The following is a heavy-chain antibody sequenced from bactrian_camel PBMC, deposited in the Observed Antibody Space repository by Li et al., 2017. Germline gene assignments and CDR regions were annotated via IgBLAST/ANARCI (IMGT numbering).Heavy chain of an antibody. CDR2: INTSGGSQ. D-gene: IGHD1*01. J-gene: IGHJ6*01. CDR3: AADLGPCQVRGRNLVPRPTTFGY. V-gene: IGHV3S1*01. Sequence: HVQPVESGGGSVRAGESLTLACESKSGFDAYRAYCMGWFRTGPGTEREGVATINTSGGSQNYADSVKGRFAISRDNAKTTLDLQMNSLKPEDTAMYYCAADLGPCQVRGRNLVPRPTTFGYWGQGTQVTVS. CDR1: GFDAYRAYC.